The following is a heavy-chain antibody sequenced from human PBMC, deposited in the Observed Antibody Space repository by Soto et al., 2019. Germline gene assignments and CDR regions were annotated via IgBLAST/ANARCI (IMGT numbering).Heavy chain of an antibody. CDR2: IYWDGDT. J-gene: IGHJ6*04. D-gene: IGHD2-21*02. CDR1: GFSLNTGGLG. CDR3: THSRLGGDGLRSYWPQYYYSLHD. V-gene: IGHV2-5*02. Sequence: QITLKESGPTLVKPTQTLTLTCTFSGFSLNTGGLGVGWIRQPPGKALEWLALIYWDGDTRYSPSLKSRLSITNNTSNNVVVRTMTNMDTIDTTTYYCTHSRLGGDGLRSYWPQYYYSLHDWANGTTITVS.